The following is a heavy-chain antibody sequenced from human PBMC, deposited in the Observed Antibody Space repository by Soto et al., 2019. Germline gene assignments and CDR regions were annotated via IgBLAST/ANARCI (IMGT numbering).Heavy chain of an antibody. V-gene: IGHV3-73*01. CDR1: GVSLSDSA. Sequence: EVQLVESGGGLVQPGDSLKLSCAASGVSLSDSAVHWVRQASGKGLEWVGRIRSKANSYATAYGASVKGRFTISRDDSKNTASLQMHSLKTEDKALYYCTTRGDAYNADFDYWGQGTLVTVSS. CDR3: TTRGDAYNADFDY. CDR2: IRSKANSYAT. D-gene: IGHD1-1*01. J-gene: IGHJ4*02.